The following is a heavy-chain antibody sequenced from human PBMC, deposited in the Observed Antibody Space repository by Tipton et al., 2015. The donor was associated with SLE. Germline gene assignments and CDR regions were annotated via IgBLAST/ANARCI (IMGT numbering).Heavy chain of an antibody. CDR3: ARDPKY. V-gene: IGHV4-59*12. CDR1: GGSISSFY. CDR2: IHHSGST. J-gene: IGHJ4*02. Sequence: TLSLTCSVSGGSISSFYWSWIRQTPGKGLEWIGEIHHSGSTNSNPSLKSRVTISVDKSKNQFSLKLSSVTVADTAVYYCARDPKYWGQGTLVIVSS.